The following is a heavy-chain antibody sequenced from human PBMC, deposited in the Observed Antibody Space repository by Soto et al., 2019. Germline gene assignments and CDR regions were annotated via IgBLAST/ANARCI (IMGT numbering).Heavy chain of an antibody. V-gene: IGHV3-20*01. CDR2: INWNGGST. J-gene: IGHJ5*02. Sequence: GGSLRLSCAASGFTFDDYGMSWVRQAPGKGLEWVSGINWNGGSTGYADSVKGRFTISRDNAKNSLYLQMNSLRAEDTALYHCARHVSNYVVNWFDPWGQGTLVTVSS. D-gene: IGHD4-4*01. CDR3: ARHVSNYVVNWFDP. CDR1: GFTFDDYG.